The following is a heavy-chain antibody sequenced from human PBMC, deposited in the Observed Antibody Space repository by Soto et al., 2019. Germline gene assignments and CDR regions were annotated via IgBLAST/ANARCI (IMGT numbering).Heavy chain of an antibody. CDR1: GASISYGGFS. V-gene: IGHV4-30-2*06. CDR3: ARGGGYDSFDY. J-gene: IGHJ4*02. Sequence: SETLSLTCTVSGASISYGGFSWSWIRQSPGKGLEWIGYISHLESTYFHPSFKSRLTMSIDRTRNQFSLRLSSVTAADMAVYYCARGGGYDSFDYWGQGVLVTVSS. CDR2: ISHLEST. D-gene: IGHD5-12*01.